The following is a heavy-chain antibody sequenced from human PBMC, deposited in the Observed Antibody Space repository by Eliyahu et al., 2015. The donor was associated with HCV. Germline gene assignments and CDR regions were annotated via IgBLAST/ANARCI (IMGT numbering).Heavy chain of an antibody. CDR2: ST. V-gene: IGHV1-46*01. J-gene: IGHJ4*02. CDR3: TRGGTEGDY. D-gene: IGHD1-1*01. Sequence: STSYAQRFPGRVTITRGTSTSTVYMELSSLTSDDTAVYYCTRGGTEGDYWGQGTLVTVSS.